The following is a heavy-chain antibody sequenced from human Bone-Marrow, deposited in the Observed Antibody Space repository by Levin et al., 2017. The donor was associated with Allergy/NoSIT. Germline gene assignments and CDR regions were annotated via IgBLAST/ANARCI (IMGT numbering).Heavy chain of an antibody. V-gene: IGHV3-9*01. D-gene: IGHD1-26*01. Sequence: PGGSLRLSCAASGFTFDDYAMHWVRQAPGKGLEWVSGISWNSGSIGYADSVKGRFTISRDNAKNSLYLQMNSLRAEDTALYYCAKSMGATKGRAFDSWGQGTMVTVSS. CDR3: AKSMGATKGRAFDS. CDR1: GFTFDDYA. CDR2: ISWNSGSI. J-gene: IGHJ3*02.